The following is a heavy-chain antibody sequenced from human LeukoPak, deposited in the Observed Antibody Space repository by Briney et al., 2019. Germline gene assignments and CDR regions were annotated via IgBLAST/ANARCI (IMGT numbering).Heavy chain of an antibody. D-gene: IGHD6-19*01. CDR3: ASGPSGWSKNWFDP. CDR2: ISSSSSYI. J-gene: IGHJ5*02. Sequence: GGSLRLSCAASGFTFSSYSMDWVRQAPGKGLEWVSSISSSSSYIYYADSVKGRFTISRDNAKNSLYLQMNSLRAEDTAVYYCASGPSGWSKNWFDPWGQGTLVTVSS. V-gene: IGHV3-21*01. CDR1: GFTFSSYS.